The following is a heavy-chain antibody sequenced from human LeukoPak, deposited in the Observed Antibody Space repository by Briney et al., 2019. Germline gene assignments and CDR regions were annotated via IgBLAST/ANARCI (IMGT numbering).Heavy chain of an antibody. J-gene: IGHJ4*02. CDR2: ISGSGGST. D-gene: IGHD6-19*01. Sequence: GGSLRLSCAASGFTFSSYAMSWVRQAPGKGLEWVSAISGSGGSTYYADSVKGRFTISRDNSKNTLYLQMNSLRAEDTAVYYCAKSYSSGWYGYYFDHWGQGTLVTVSS. CDR3: AKSYSSGWYGYYFDH. V-gene: IGHV3-23*01. CDR1: GFTFSSYA.